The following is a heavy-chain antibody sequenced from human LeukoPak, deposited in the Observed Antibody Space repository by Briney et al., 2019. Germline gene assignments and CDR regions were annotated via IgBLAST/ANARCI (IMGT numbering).Heavy chain of an antibody. CDR2: INPNSGGT. V-gene: IGHV1-2*02. J-gene: IGHJ3*02. D-gene: IGHD5-24*01. Sequence: ASVKVSCKASGYTFTGYYMHWVRQAPGQGLEWMGWINPNSGGTNYAQKFQGRVTMTRDTSISTAYMELSRLRSDGTAVYYCAREGGYNPGAFDIWGQGTMVTVSS. CDR1: GYTFTGYY. CDR3: AREGGYNPGAFDI.